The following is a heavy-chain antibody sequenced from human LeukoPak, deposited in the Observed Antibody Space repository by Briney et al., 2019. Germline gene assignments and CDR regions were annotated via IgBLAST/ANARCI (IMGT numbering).Heavy chain of an antibody. J-gene: IGHJ4*02. CDR1: GFTVSSNY. CDR2: IGISGGNT. Sequence: GGSLRLSCAASGFTVSSNYMSWVRQAPGKGLEWISYIGISGGNTNYADSVKGRFTISGDKAKNSLYLQMNSLRVEDTAVYYCARDYKYAFDNWGQGTLVTVSS. CDR3: ARDYKYAFDN. D-gene: IGHD5-24*01. V-gene: IGHV3-11*06.